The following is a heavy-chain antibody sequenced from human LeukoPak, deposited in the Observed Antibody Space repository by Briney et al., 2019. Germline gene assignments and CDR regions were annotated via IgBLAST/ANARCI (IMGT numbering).Heavy chain of an antibody. CDR1: GYTLTSYG. CDR2: ISAYNGNT. J-gene: IGHJ5*02. CDR3: ARDRRRILRYFDWLPHPHWFDP. D-gene: IGHD3-9*01. V-gene: IGHV1-18*01. Sequence: ASVKVSCKVSGYTLTSYGISWVRQAPGQGLEWMGWISAYNGNTNYAQKLQGRVTMTTDTSTSTAYMELSSLRSDDTAVYYCARDRRRILRYFDWLPHPHWFDPWGQGTLVTVSS.